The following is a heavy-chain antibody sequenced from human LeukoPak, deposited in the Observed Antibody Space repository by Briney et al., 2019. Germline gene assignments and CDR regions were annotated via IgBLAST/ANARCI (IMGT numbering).Heavy chain of an antibody. CDR1: GFIFSTYG. CDR2: ISYDGSNK. D-gene: IGHD2-21*02. CDR3: SAGLRGYFDY. V-gene: IGHV3-30*03. Sequence: GGSLRLSCAASGFIFSTYGMQWVRQAPGKGLEWVAVISYDGSNKHYTDSVKGRFTISRDNSKNTLYPQMNSLRAEDTAVYYCSAGLRGYFDYWGQGTLVTVSS. J-gene: IGHJ4*02.